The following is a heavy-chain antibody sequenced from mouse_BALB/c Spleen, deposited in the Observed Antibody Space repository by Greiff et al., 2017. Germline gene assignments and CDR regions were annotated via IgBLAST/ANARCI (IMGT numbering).Heavy chain of an antibody. CDR2: ISYDGSN. CDR1: GYSITSGYY. Sequence: EVHLVESGPSLVKPSQSLSLTCSVTGYSITSGYYWNWIRQFPGNKLEWMGYISYDGSNHYNPSLKNRISITRDTSKNQFFLKLNSVTTEDTATYYCAREGDYDGAYWGQGTLVTVSA. D-gene: IGHD2-4*01. V-gene: IGHV3-6*02. J-gene: IGHJ3*01. CDR3: AREGDYDGAY.